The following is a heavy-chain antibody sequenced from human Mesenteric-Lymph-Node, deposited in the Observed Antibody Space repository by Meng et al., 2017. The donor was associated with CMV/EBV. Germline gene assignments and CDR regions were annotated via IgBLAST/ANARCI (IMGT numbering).Heavy chain of an antibody. D-gene: IGHD3-10*01. Sequence: QLRLECSGPRLSKPSDTRSLKCTVSGGSISSSWHYWGWIRQPPGKGLEWIGSIFYSGSAHYNPALESRVTISIDKSKNEFFLNLGSVTAADTAMYFCARDTLTYSYGPGWIDPWGQGTLVTVSS. V-gene: IGHV4-39*02. CDR3: ARDTLTYSYGPGWIDP. CDR1: GGSISSSWHY. J-gene: IGHJ5*02. CDR2: IFYSGSA.